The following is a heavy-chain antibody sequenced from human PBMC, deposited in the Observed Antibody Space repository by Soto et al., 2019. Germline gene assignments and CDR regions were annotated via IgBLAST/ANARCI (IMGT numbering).Heavy chain of an antibody. CDR1: GFTFSSYE. D-gene: IGHD3-22*01. Sequence: PGGSLRLSCAASGFTFSSYEMNWVRQAPGKGLEWVSYISSSGSTIYYADSVKGRFTISRDNAKNSLYLQMNSLRAEDTAVYYCARVPLITMIVGDYWGQGTLVTVSS. J-gene: IGHJ4*02. CDR2: ISSSGSTI. CDR3: ARVPLITMIVGDY. V-gene: IGHV3-48*03.